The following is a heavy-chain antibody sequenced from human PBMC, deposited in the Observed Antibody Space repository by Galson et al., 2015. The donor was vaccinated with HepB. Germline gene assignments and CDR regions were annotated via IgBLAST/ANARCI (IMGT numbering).Heavy chain of an antibody. CDR1: RYDFTTYW. Sequence: QSGAEVKKPGESLRISCKASRYDFTTYWISWVRQMPGKGLEWMGRIDPRDSYTNYSPSIQGHVTISVDKSLSTAYLQWSSLKASDTAMYFCAKHVLPYTSGWYGYFDYWGQGTLVTVSS. CDR2: IDPRDSYT. V-gene: IGHV5-10-1*01. J-gene: IGHJ4*02. CDR3: AKHVLPYTSGWYGYFDY. D-gene: IGHD6-19*01.